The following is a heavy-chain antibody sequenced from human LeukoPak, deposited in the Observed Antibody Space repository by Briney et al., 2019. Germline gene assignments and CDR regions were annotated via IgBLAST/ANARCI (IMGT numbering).Heavy chain of an antibody. Sequence: PSETLSLTCTVSGGSISSYYWSWIRQPPGKGLEWIGYIYYSGSTNYNPSLKSRVTISVDTSKNQFSLKLSSVTAADTAVYYCAGAGNSYGTGYYFDYWGQGTLVTVSS. V-gene: IGHV4-59*01. CDR2: IYYSGST. CDR1: GGSISSYY. J-gene: IGHJ4*02. D-gene: IGHD5-18*01. CDR3: AGAGNSYGTGYYFDY.